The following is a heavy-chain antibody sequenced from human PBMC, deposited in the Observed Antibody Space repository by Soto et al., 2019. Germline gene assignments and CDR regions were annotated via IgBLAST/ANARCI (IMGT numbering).Heavy chain of an antibody. D-gene: IGHD6-19*01. CDR2: IYYSGST. Sequence: SETLSLTCTVSGGSISSYYWSWIRQPPGKGLEWIGYIYYSGSTNYNPSLKSRVTISVDTSKNQFSLKLSSVTAADTAVYYCGRGGGGGGWLVPMDYWGQGTLVTVSS. J-gene: IGHJ4*02. V-gene: IGHV4-59*01. CDR1: GGSISSYY. CDR3: GRGGGGGGWLVPMDY.